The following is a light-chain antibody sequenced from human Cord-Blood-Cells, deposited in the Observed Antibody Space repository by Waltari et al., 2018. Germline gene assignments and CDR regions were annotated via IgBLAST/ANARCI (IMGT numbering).Light chain of an antibody. Sequence: QAVLTQPSSLSASPGASASLTCTLRSGINVGTYRIYWYQQKPGSPPQYLLRYKSDSDKQHGAGGPCRFSGSKDASANSGILLISGLQSEDEADYYCMIRNSSASMVFGGGTKLTVL. V-gene: IGLV5-45*02. CDR2: YKSDSDK. J-gene: IGLJ2*01. CDR1: SGINVGTYR. CDR3: MIRNSSASMV.